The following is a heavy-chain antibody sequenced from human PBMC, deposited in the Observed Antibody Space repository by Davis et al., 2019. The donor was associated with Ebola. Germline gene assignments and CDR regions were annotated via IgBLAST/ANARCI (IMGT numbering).Heavy chain of an antibody. J-gene: IGHJ3*02. D-gene: IGHD3-3*01. CDR3: ARDPVLRFLEWSTINGAFDI. V-gene: IGHV3-21*04. Sequence: GESLKISCAASGFTFSSYSMNWVRQAPGKGLEWVSSISSSSSYIYYADSVKGRFTISRDNAKNSLYLQMNSLRAEDTAVYYCARDPVLRFLEWSTINGAFDIWGQGTMVTVSS. CDR1: GFTFSSYS. CDR2: ISSSSSYI.